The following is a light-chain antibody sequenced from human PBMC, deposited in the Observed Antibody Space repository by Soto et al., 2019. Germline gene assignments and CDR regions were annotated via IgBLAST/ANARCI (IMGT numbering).Light chain of an antibody. Sequence: DIQLTQSPSSLSASVGDRVTITCRANQTIHNYLNWYQQTPGRASKLLIYAASNLRGGVPSRFSGGGSGTDFTLTISSLQPEDFATYYCQESFSPLYTFGQGTTLDI. CDR3: QESFSPLYT. J-gene: IGKJ2*01. CDR1: QTIHNY. V-gene: IGKV1-39*01. CDR2: AAS.